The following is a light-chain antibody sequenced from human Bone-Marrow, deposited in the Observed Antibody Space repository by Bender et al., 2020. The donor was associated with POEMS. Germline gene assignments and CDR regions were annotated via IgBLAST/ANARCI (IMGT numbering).Light chain of an antibody. CDR2: QDT. Sequence: SYELTQPPSVSVSPGQTASITCSGDKLGDKYVCWYQQKTGQSPVLVIYQDTKRPSGIPERFSGSNSGNTATLTISGTQAMDEADYFRQAWDTNTALVVFGGGTKLTVL. CDR1: KLGDKY. V-gene: IGLV3-1*01. CDR3: QAWDTNTALVV. J-gene: IGLJ2*01.